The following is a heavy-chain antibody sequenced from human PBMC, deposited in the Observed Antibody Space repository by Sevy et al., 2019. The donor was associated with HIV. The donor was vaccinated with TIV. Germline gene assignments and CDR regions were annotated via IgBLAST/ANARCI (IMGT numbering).Heavy chain of an antibody. CDR2: IKQDGSEK. J-gene: IGHJ4*02. CDR3: ARRPIVGATFFDY. D-gene: IGHD1-26*01. CDR1: GFTFSSYW. V-gene: IGHV3-7*03. Sequence: GGSLRLSCAASGFTFSSYWMSWVRQAPGKGLEWVANIKQDGSEKYYVDSVKGRFTISRDNAKNSLYLQMNSLRAEDTAGYYCARRPIVGATFFDYWGQGTLVTVSS.